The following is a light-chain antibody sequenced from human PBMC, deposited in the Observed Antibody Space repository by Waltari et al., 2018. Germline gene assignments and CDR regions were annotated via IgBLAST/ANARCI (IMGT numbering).Light chain of an antibody. V-gene: IGKV3-11*01. CDR2: EAS. CDR1: QSVSSY. J-gene: IGKJ3*01. CDR3: QQRSNWPLT. Sequence: EIVLTQSPATLSLSPGERATLSCRASQSVSSYLAWYQQKPGQAPRLLIYEASNRATGSPARFSGSGSGTDFTLTISSLEPEDFAVYYCQQRSNWPLTFGPGTKVDIK.